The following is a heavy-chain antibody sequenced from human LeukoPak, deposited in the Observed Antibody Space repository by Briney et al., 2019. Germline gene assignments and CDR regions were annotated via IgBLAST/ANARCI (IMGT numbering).Heavy chain of an antibody. Sequence: SETLSLTCAVYGGPFSGYYWSWIRQPPGKGLEWIGFIYNSGNTKYNPSLKSRVTISVDTSKNQFSLKLSSVTAADTAVYYCARGGCSGGDRYFNYFDSWGQGTLVTVSS. D-gene: IGHD2-15*01. J-gene: IGHJ4*02. CDR1: GGPFSGYY. CDR2: IYNSGNT. V-gene: IGHV4-59*01. CDR3: ARGGCSGGDRYFNYFDS.